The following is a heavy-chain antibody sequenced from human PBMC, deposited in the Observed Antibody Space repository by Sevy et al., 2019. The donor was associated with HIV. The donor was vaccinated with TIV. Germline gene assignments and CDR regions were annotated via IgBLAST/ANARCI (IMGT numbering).Heavy chain of an antibody. J-gene: IGHJ1*01. D-gene: IGHD3-22*01. CDR1: GFTFSSYA. Sequence: GGSLRLSCAASGFTFSSYAMHWVRQAPGKGLEWVAVISYAGSNKYYADSVKGRFTISRDNSKNTLYLQMNSLRAEDTAVYYCARAPNYYDSSGSKYFQHWGQGTLVTVSS. CDR2: ISYAGSNK. CDR3: ARAPNYYDSSGSKYFQH. V-gene: IGHV3-30-3*01.